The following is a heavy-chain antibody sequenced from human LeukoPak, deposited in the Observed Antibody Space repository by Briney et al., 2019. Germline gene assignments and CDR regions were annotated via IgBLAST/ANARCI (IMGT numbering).Heavy chain of an antibody. CDR1: GGSISSYY. CDR2: IYYSGST. Sequence: SETLSLTCTVCGGSISSYYWSWNRQPPGKGLEWIGYIYYSGSTNYNPSLKSRVTISVDTSKNQFSLKLSSVTAADTAVYYCARDLGSRYSNWFDPWGQGTLVTVSS. V-gene: IGHV4-59*01. D-gene: IGHD3-16*01. CDR3: ARDLGSRYSNWFDP. J-gene: IGHJ5*02.